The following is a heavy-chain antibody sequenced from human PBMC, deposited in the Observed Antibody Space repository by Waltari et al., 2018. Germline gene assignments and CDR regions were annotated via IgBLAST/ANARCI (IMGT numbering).Heavy chain of an antibody. J-gene: IGHJ6*03. D-gene: IGHD1-26*01. Sequence: QVQLQESGPGLVKPSETLSLTCTASGGSTSTYYWSWVRQSPGKGLEWIGYIHYSGSSCYNPSRMSRVAISLDTPNNQFSLRLLSVTAADAAIYYCARADTSTSYFYYYMDVWGKGTTVTVSS. V-gene: IGHV4-59*01. CDR2: IHYSGSS. CDR1: GGSTSTYY. CDR3: ARADTSTSYFYYYMDV.